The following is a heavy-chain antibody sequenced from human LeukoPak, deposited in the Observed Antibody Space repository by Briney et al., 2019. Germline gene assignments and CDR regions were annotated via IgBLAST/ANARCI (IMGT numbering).Heavy chain of an antibody. CDR1: GYTFTSYY. J-gene: IGHJ6*02. D-gene: IGHD3-10*01. CDR3: VRDITMVRGVLADYYYGMDV. Sequence: GASVNVSCKASGYTFTSYYMHWVRQAPGQGLEWMGIINPSGGSTSYAQKFQGRVTMTRDTSTSTVYMELSSLRSEDTAVYYCVRDITMVRGVLADYYYGMDVWGQGTTVTVSS. CDR2: INPSGGST. V-gene: IGHV1-46*01.